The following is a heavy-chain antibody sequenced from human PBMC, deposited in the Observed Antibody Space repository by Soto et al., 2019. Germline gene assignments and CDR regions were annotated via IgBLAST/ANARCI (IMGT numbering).Heavy chain of an antibody. CDR3: SKSYSSSSDRFAP. D-gene: IGHD6-6*01. J-gene: IGHJ5*02. CDR1: GYTFTSYG. V-gene: IGHV1-18*01. Sequence: ASVKVSCKASGYTFTSYGIRSVRQAPGQGLEWMGWISAYNGNTNYAQKLQGRVTMTTDTSTSTAYMELRSLRSDDTAVYSCSKSYSSSSDRFAPWGQGTRVTVSS. CDR2: ISAYNGNT.